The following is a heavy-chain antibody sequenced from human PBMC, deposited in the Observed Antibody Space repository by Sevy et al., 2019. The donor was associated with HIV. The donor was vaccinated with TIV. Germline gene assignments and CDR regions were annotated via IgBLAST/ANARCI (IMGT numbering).Heavy chain of an antibody. CDR1: GFRFSAYS. J-gene: IGHJ3*02. CDR3: ARTGLMNAFDM. CDR2: ISTSGSTI. V-gene: IGHV3-48*02. D-gene: IGHD2-8*01. Sequence: GGSPRLSCAACGFRFSAYSMSWVRQAPGKGLEWVSFISTSGSTIHYADSVKGRFTISRNDEDNSVSLQMNRLRDEDTAVYYCARTGLMNAFDMWGRGTMVTVSS.